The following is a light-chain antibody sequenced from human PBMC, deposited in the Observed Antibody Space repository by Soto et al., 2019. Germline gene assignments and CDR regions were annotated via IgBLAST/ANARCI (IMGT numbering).Light chain of an antibody. CDR3: QQRSNWPPT. V-gene: IGKV3-11*01. Sequence: EIVLTQSPATLSLSPGERATLSCRASQSVSSYLAWYQQKPGQAPRLLIYDASNRATGIPARFSGSGSGTDFTLTIISLDPEDFAVYYCQQRSNWPPTFGGGTKVDIK. CDR2: DAS. CDR1: QSVSSY. J-gene: IGKJ4*01.